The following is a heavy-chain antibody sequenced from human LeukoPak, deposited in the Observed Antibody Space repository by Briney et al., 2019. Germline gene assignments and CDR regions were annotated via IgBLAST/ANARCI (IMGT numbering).Heavy chain of an antibody. D-gene: IGHD2-2*02. CDR1: GYTFSDYD. CDR2: MNPNSGNT. V-gene: IGHV1-8*01. J-gene: IGHJ4*02. Sequence: ASVKVSCKASGYTFSDYDINWARQATGQGLEWMGWMNPNSGNTGYAQRFQGRVTMTRDTSISTAYMELSSLKSEDTAVYYCVRATSYCSGSSCYNYWGQGTLLTVST. CDR3: VRATSYCSGSSCYNY.